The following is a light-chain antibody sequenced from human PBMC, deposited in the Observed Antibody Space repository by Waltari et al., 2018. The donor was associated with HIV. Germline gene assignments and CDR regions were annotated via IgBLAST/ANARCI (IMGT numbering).Light chain of an antibody. CDR3: CSYVTTGTWV. CDR2: EVN. CDR1: SRDIGNYDL. V-gene: IGLV2-23*02. Sequence: QSALTQPASVSASPGHSITISCTGTSRDIGNYDLVPWYQQRPGKAPKLMIYEVNKWPSGVSNRFSGSKSGITASLTISGLQAEDEADYYCCSYVTTGTWVFGGGTKLTVL. J-gene: IGLJ3*02.